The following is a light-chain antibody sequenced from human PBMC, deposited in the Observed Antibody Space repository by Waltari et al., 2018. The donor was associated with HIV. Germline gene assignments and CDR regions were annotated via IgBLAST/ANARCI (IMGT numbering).Light chain of an antibody. CDR1: NIGS. Sequence: VLTQPPSVSVAPGQTASIPCGGNNIGSVHWYQQKPGQAPVMVVYDNSGRPSGIPERFSGSNSGNTATLTISGVEAGDEADYYCQVWDSNADHLVVFGGGTKLTV. CDR3: QVWDSNADHLVV. CDR2: DNS. J-gene: IGLJ2*01. V-gene: IGLV3-21*02.